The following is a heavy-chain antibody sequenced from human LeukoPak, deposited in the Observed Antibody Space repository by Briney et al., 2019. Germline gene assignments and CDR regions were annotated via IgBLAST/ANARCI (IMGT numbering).Heavy chain of an antibody. J-gene: IGHJ4*02. CDR2: IWYDGSNK. CDR1: GFTSSSYG. D-gene: IGHD2-15*01. CDR3: ATNSVAATLEH. V-gene: IGHV3-33*01. Sequence: GRSLRLSCAASGFTSSSYGMHWVRQAPGKGLEWVAVIWYDGSNKYYADSVKGRFTISRDNSKNTLYLQMNSLRAEDTAVYYCATNSVAATLEHWGQGTLVTVSS.